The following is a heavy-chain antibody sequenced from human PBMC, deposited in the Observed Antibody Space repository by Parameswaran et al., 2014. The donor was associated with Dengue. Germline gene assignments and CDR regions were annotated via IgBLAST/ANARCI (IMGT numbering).Heavy chain of an antibody. Sequence: VRQAPGKGLEWIGEINHSGSTNYNPSLKSRVTISVDTSKNQFSLKLSSVTAADTAVYYCARARLPWGGGHHFDYWARNLVTVSS. V-gene: IGHV4-34*01. CDR2: INHSGST. D-gene: IGHD4-23*01. J-gene: IGHJ4*01. CDR3: ARARLPWGGGHHFDY.